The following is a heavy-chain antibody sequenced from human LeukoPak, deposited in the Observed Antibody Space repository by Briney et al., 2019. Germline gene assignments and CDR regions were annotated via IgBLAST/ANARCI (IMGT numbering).Heavy chain of an antibody. CDR2: IRGSGGST. CDR3: AKDFERRELQSPPDY. Sequence: RPGGSLRPSCAASGFTFSSYAMSWVRQPPGKGLESVSAIRGSGGSTYYADSVKGRFTSSRVNSKNTLYLQINSLRAEDTAVYYCAKDFERRELQSPPDYWGQGTLVTVSS. J-gene: IGHJ4*02. V-gene: IGHV3-23*01. CDR1: GFTFSSYA. D-gene: IGHD1-26*01.